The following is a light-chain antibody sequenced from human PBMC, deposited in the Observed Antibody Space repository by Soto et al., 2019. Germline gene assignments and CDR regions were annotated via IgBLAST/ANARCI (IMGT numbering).Light chain of an antibody. Sequence: DIQMTQSPSSLSASVGDRVTITCQARQDISNNLNWYQQKPGKAPKVLIYDASTLAAGVPSRFSGSGSGTDFALTISGLQPEDFATYYCQHYDTLPLPVYTFGQGNKLEI. CDR3: QHYDTLPLPVYT. CDR1: QDISNN. CDR2: DAS. J-gene: IGKJ2*01. V-gene: IGKV1-33*01.